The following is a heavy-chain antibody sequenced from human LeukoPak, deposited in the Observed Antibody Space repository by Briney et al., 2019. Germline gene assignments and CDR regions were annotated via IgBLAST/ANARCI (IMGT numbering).Heavy chain of an antibody. J-gene: IGHJ5*02. Sequence: SETLSLTCTVSGGSISSYYWSWIRQPPGKGLEWIGYIYYSGSTNYNPSLKSRVTISVDTSKNQFSLKLNSVTAADTAVYYCAREGDYENWLDPWGQGTLVTVSS. D-gene: IGHD4-17*01. CDR3: AREGDYENWLDP. CDR2: IYYSGST. CDR1: GGSISSYY. V-gene: IGHV4-59*01.